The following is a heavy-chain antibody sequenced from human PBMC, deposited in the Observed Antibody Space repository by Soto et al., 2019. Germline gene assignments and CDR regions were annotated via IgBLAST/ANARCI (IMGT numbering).Heavy chain of an antibody. D-gene: IGHD6-6*01. Sequence: PSETLSLTCAVYGGSFSGYYWSWIRQPPGKGLEWIGEINHSGSTNYNPSLKSRVTISVETSKKLFSLSLSSVTAADTAVYFCVAHSSSSLALFDYWGQGTLVTVSS. CDR1: GGSFSGYY. CDR2: INHSGST. CDR3: VAHSSSSLALFDY. J-gene: IGHJ4*02. V-gene: IGHV4-34*01.